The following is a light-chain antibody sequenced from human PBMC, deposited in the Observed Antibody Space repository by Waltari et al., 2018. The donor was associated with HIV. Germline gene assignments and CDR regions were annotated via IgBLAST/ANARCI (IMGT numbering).Light chain of an antibody. V-gene: IGLV2-14*01. Sequence: QLARTPPASASGTPGQEITISCTGSTSAVGGDDDVSWYQNHSGNAPKLLIYEVSVRPSWVSHLFSGSKSANTASLTISGLLPEDEADYYCSSLTTTSPYVGFGGGTQLTVL. CDR3: SSLTTTSPYVG. CDR2: EVS. CDR1: TSAVGGDDD. J-gene: IGLJ2*01.